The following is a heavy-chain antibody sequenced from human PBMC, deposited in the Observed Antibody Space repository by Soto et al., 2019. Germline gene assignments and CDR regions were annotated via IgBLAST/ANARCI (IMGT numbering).Heavy chain of an antibody. CDR1: GGTFSSYA. Sequence: QVQLVQSGAEVQKPGSSVKVSCKASGGTFSSYAISWVRQAPGQGLEWMGGIIPIFGTANYAQKFQGRVTITADESTSTAYMELSSLRSEDTAVYYCARGESRITMIVVVIYAFDIWGQGTMVTVSS. J-gene: IGHJ3*02. CDR2: IIPIFGTA. CDR3: ARGESRITMIVVVIYAFDI. D-gene: IGHD3-22*01. V-gene: IGHV1-69*01.